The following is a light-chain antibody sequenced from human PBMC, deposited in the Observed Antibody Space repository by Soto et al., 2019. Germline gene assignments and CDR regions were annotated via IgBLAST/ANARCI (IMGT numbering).Light chain of an antibody. CDR3: QQDNSYPS. CDR1: QSISSW. CDR2: KAS. V-gene: IGKV1-5*03. J-gene: IGKJ4*01. Sequence: DIKMTQSPSTLPASVGDRVTITCRASQSISSWLAWYQQKPGKAPKLLIYKASSLESGVPSRFSGSGSGTEFTLTISSLQPDDFATYYCQQDNSYPSFGGGTKVEIK.